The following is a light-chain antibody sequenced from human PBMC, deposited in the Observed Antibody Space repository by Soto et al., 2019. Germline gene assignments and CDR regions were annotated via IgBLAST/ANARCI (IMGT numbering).Light chain of an antibody. CDR3: QQYGSSRRT. V-gene: IGKV3-20*01. J-gene: IGKJ1*01. CDR1: QSVSSSY. CDR2: GAS. Sequence: ETVMTQSPATLSVSPGERATLSCRASQSVSSSYLAWYQQKPGQAPRLLIYGASSRATGIPDRFSGSGSGTDFTLTISRLEPEDFAVYYCQQYGSSRRTFGQGTKVDIK.